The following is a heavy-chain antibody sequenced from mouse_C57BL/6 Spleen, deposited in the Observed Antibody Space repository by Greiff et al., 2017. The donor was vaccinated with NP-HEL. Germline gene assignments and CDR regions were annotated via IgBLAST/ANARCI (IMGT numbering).Heavy chain of an antibody. CDR3: ARLYDYGGDY. CDR2: IFPGSGST. J-gene: IGHJ4*01. V-gene: IGHV1-9*01. Sequence: VQLQQSGAELMKPGASVKLSCKASGYTFTGYWIEWVKQRPGHGLEWIGEIFPGSGSTNYNEKFKGKATLTADTSSSTAYMQRSSLTTEDSAIYYCARLYDYGGDYWGQGTSVTFAS. D-gene: IGHD2-4*01. CDR1: GYTFTGYW.